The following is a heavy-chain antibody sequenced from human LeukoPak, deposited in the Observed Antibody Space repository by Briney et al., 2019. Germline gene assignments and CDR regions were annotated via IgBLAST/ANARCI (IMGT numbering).Heavy chain of an antibody. CDR1: GFTFSSYA. CDR2: ISSSSSYI. V-gene: IGHV3-21*01. CDR3: ARDEQLWLFDY. J-gene: IGHJ4*02. Sequence: PGGCLRLSCAASGFTFSSYAMHWVRQAPGKGLEWVSSISSSSSYIYYADSVKGRFTISRDNAKNSLYLQMNSLRAEDTAVYYCARDEQLWLFDYWGQGTLVTVSS. D-gene: IGHD5-18*01.